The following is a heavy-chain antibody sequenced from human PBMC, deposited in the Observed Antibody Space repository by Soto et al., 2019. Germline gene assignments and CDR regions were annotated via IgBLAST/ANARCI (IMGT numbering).Heavy chain of an antibody. V-gene: IGHV4-34*01. CDR2: INHSGST. CDR1: GGSFSGYY. Sequence: SETLSLTCAVYGGSFSGYYWSWIRQPPGKGLEWIGEINHSGSTNYNPSLKSRVTISVDTSKNQFSLKLSSVTAADTAVYYCASDPGYSSGWYRVYFDYWGQGTLVTVSS. J-gene: IGHJ4*02. CDR3: ASDPGYSSGWYRVYFDY. D-gene: IGHD6-19*01.